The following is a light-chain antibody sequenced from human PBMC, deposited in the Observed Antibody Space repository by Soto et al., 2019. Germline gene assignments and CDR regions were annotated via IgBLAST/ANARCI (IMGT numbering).Light chain of an antibody. CDR2: GVV. CDR3: KSYAGSNTYV. J-gene: IGLJ1*01. Sequence: QSVLTQPPSASGSPGQSVTIPCTGTKNDVGFYDFVSWYQHHPGKAPRLIIYGVVQRPSGVPDRFSGSKSGNTASLTVSGLQAADEADYFCKSYAGSNTYVFGSGTKVTVL. CDR1: KNDVGFYDF. V-gene: IGLV2-8*01.